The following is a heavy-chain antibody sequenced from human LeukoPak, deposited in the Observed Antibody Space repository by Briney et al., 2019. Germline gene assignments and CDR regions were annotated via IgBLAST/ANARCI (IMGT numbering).Heavy chain of an antibody. V-gene: IGHV1-2*02. CDR1: GYTFTGYY. CDR2: INPNSGGT. CDR3: ARVASSSWYDSPWHN. Sequence: ASVKVSCKASGYTFTGYYMHWVRQAPGQGLEWMGWINPNSGGTNYAQKFQGRVTMTRDTSISTAYMELSRLRSDDTAVYYCARVASSSWYDSPWHNWGQGTLVTVSS. J-gene: IGHJ4*02. D-gene: IGHD6-13*01.